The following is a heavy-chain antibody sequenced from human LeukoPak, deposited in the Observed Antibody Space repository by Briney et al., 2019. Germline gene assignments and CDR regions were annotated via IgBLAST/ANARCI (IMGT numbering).Heavy chain of an antibody. V-gene: IGHV3-30*02. CDR1: GFTFSDHG. Sequence: PGGSLRLSCAASGFTFSDHGMHWVRQAPGKGLEWVVFIRYDGSETHYADPVKGRFTISRDNSRNTLYLQMNSLRAEDMAVYYCARDRGLAWWDYWGQGTLVTVSS. CDR3: ARDRGLAWWDY. D-gene: IGHD2-8*02. J-gene: IGHJ4*02. CDR2: IRYDGSET.